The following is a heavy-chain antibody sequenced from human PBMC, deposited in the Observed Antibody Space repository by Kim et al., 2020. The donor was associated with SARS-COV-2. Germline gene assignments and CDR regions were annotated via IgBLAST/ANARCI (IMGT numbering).Heavy chain of an antibody. J-gene: IGHJ6*02. V-gene: IGHV3-30*04. CDR2: ITYDGSSK. CDR3: ARDGISTVQEVIFHDGMDV. CDR1: GFTFSSYS. D-gene: IGHD3-10*01. Sequence: GGSLRLSCAASGFTFSSYSMHWVRQAPGKGLEWVSVITYDGSSKCYADSVKGRFTISRDNAKNTLYLQMNSLRAEDTAVYYCARDGISTVQEVIFHDGMDVWGQGTTVTVSS.